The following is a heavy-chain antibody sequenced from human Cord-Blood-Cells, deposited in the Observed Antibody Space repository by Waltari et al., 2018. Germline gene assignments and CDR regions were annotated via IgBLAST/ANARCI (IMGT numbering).Heavy chain of an antibody. V-gene: IGHV4-39*01. J-gene: IGHJ3*02. Sequence: QLHLQDPGPGLATPSEPPSLTCTVPGSTISSRSYYWAWIRQPPGKGLEWIGSIYYSRSTYYNPSLKSRVTISVDTSKNQFSLKLSSVTAADTAVYYCARHRTGDDAFDIWGQGTMVTDSS. D-gene: IGHD7-27*01. CDR3: ARHRTGDDAFDI. CDR1: GSTISSRSYY. CDR2: IYYSRST.